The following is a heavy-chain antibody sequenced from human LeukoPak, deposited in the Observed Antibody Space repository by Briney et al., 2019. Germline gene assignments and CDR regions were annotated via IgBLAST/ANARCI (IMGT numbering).Heavy chain of an antibody. J-gene: IGHJ4*02. V-gene: IGHV4-59*12. Sequence: PSETLSLTCTVSGGSISSYYWSWIRQPPGKGLEWIGYIYYSGSTNYNPSLKSRVTISVDTSKNQFSLKLSSVTAADTAVYYCARGWWLVDYYFDYWGQGTLVTVSS. CDR1: GGSISSYY. D-gene: IGHD6-19*01. CDR3: ARGWWLVDYYFDY. CDR2: IYYSGST.